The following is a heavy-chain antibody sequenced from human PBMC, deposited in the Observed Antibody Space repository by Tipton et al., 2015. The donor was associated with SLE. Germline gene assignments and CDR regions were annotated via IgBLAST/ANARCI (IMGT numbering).Heavy chain of an antibody. CDR3: ARGGSDDFLTGKIDY. CDR1: GGSVSSYSFY. Sequence: TLSLTCTVSGGSVSSYSFYWSWIRQPPGKGLEWIGYIYYIGGTNYNPSLKSRVTMSLDTPKNHFSLRLASLTAADTAVYYCARGGSDDFLTGKIDYWGQGRLVTVSS. CDR2: IYYIGGT. J-gene: IGHJ4*02. V-gene: IGHV4-61*01. D-gene: IGHD3-9*01.